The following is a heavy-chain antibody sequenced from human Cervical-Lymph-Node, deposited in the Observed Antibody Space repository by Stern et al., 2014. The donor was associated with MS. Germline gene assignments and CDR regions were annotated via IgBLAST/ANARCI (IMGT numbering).Heavy chain of an antibody. J-gene: IGHJ4*02. V-gene: IGHV1-2*06. CDR2: VKPIRRST. CDR3: ARSQIKGIPFDC. CDR1: GYIFTSFY. Sequence: QMQLVESGAEVGKPETSVKLSCKVSGYIFTSFYIHWLRQAPGQGIELLGRVKPIRRSTKSEQKFRNRGTLPRNESSNTNYMRLRNLTSDGTPIYYCARSQIKGIPFDCWGQGTLVTVSS. D-gene: IGHD3-10*01.